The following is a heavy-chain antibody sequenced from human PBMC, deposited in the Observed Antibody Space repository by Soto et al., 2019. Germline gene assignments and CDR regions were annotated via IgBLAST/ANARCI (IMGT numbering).Heavy chain of an antibody. V-gene: IGHV3-72*01. D-gene: IGHD6-13*01. CDR3: ARSGGDSSTWSDDAFDI. Sequence: EVQLVESGGGLVQPGGSLRLSCVASGFTLSDNYMDWVRQAPGKGLEGVGRIRKKANSYSTESAASVKGRFTISRDDSKNSLFLQMNSLKIEDTAVYFCARSGGDSSTWSDDAFDIWGQGAMVTVSS. CDR2: IRKKANSYST. CDR1: GFTLSDNY. J-gene: IGHJ3*02.